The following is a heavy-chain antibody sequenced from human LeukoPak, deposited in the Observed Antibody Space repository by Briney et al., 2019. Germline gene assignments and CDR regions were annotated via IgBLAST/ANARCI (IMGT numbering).Heavy chain of an antibody. CDR3: ARLLAGSSSWPPPYYYGMDV. D-gene: IGHD6-13*01. CDR1: GYSFTSYR. V-gene: IGHV5-51*01. J-gene: IGHJ6*02. Sequence: GESLKISCKGSGYSFTSYRIGWVRQMPGKGLEWMGIIYPGDSDTRYSPSFQGQVTISADKSISTAYLQWSSLKASDTAMYYCARLLAGSSSWPPPYYYGMDVWGQGTTVTVSS. CDR2: IYPGDSDT.